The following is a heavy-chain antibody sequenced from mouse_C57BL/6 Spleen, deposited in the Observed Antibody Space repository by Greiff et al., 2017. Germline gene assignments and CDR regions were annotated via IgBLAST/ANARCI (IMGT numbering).Heavy chain of an antibody. CDR2: IHPYSGST. J-gene: IGHJ4*01. CDR3: ARSSIYYDYGGAMDY. CDR1: GYTFTSYW. D-gene: IGHD2-4*01. Sequence: QVQLQQPGAELVKPGASVKLSCKASGYTFTSYWMHRVKQRPGQGLEWIGMIHPYSGSTNYNEKFKSKATLTVDKSSSTAYMQLSSLTSEDSAVYYCARSSIYYDYGGAMDYWGQGTSVTVSA. V-gene: IGHV1-64*01.